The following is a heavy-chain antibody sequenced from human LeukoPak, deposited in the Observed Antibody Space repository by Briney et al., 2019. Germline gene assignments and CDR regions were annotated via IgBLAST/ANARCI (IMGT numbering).Heavy chain of an antibody. CDR3: XXXXXXXXXYDSSGYYHSNY. V-gene: IGHV3-23*01. Sequence: PGGSLRLSCAASGFTFRSYEMSWVRQAPGKGLEWVSGISGSGDRTYYADSVKGRFTISRDNSKNTLYLQMNSPRAEDTAVYYXXXXXXXXXXYDSSGYYHSNYWGQGTLVTVSS. J-gene: IGHJ4*02. CDR1: GFTFRSYE. CDR2: ISGSGDRT. D-gene: IGHD3-22*01.